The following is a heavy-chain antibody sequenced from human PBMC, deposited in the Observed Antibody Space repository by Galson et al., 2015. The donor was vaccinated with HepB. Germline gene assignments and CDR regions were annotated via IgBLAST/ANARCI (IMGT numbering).Heavy chain of an antibody. CDR2: ISSSSSYI. CDR3: ARDPPGGDYFDY. J-gene: IGHJ4*02. D-gene: IGHD1-1*01. Sequence: SLRLSCAASGFTFSSYSMNWVRQAPGKGLEWVSSISSSSSYIHYADSVKGRFTISRDNAKNSLYLQMNSLRAEDTAVYYCARDPPGGDYFDYWGQGTLVTVSS. V-gene: IGHV3-21*01. CDR1: GFTFSSYS.